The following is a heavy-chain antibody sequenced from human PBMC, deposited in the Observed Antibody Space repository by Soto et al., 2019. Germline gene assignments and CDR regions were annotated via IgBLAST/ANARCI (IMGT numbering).Heavy chain of an antibody. CDR3: AVTTVAPYYHYGMDV. CDR1: GFTFSHSA. V-gene: IGHV1-58*01. D-gene: IGHD4-17*01. J-gene: IGHJ6*02. Sequence: ASVKVSCKASGFTFSHSAVHWVRQARGQRLEWIGWIVVGSGNTNYAQKLQEKVTITRDMSTSTAYMELSSLRFEDTAVYYCAVTTVAPYYHYGMDVWGQGTTVTVSS. CDR2: IVVGSGNT.